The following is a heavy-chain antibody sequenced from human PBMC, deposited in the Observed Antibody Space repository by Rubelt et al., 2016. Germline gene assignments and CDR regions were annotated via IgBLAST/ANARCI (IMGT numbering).Heavy chain of an antibody. CDR1: GFTVSSNH. CDR2: VKIRSDGGTT. J-gene: IGHJ4*02. V-gene: IGHV3-15*01. Sequence: CGGGLVQPGGSLRLSCAASGFTVSSNHMSWVRQAPGKGLEWVGHVKIRSDGGTTEYAAFVKGRFTISRDVSRKMLFLQMSSLKTEDTAGYYCARGDWVFLPLPYFVDHWGQGTLVTVSS. CDR3: ARGDWVFLPLPYFVDH. D-gene: IGHD2-2*02.